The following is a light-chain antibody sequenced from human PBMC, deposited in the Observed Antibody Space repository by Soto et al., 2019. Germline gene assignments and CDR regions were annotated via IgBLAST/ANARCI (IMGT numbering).Light chain of an antibody. Sequence: EIVLTQSPGILSLSPLEIAALSLMASQSVSNDFLAWYQQKPGQAPRLLIYGASTRATDVPDRFSGSGSGADFTLSISRLEPEDFAVCYCQQYGSSPPRTFGQGTKVDIK. CDR2: GAS. V-gene: IGKV3-20*01. CDR3: QQYGSSPPRT. CDR1: QSVSNDF. J-gene: IGKJ1*01.